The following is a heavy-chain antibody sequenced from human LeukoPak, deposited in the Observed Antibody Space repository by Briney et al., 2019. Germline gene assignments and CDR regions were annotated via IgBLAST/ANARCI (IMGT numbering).Heavy chain of an antibody. D-gene: IGHD3-3*01. J-gene: IGHJ4*02. CDR3: ARFLSGLIDY. Sequence: PSETLSLTCAVYGGSFSGYYWSWIRQPPGKGLEWIGEINHSGSTNYNPSLKSRVTISVDTSKNQFSLKLSSVTAADTAVYYCARFLSGLIDYWGQGTLVTVSS. CDR1: GGSFSGYY. V-gene: IGHV4-34*01. CDR2: INHSGST.